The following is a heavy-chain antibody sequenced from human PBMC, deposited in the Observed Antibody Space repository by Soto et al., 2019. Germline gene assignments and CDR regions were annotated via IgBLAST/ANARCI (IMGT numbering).Heavy chain of an antibody. CDR2: INPNSGGT. V-gene: IGHV1-2*04. CDR3: AVEPGGYCSGGSCYLGGSFDY. D-gene: IGHD2-15*01. J-gene: IGHJ4*02. CDR1: GYTFTSYY. Sequence: ASVKVSCKASGYTFTSYYMHWVRQAPGQGLEWMGWINPNSGGTNYAQKFQGWVTMTRDTSISTAYMELSRLRSDDTAVYYCAVEPGGYCSGGSCYLGGSFDYWGQGTLVTVSS.